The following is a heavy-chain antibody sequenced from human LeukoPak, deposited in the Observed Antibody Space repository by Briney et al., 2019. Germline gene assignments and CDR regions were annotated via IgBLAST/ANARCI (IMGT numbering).Heavy chain of an antibody. CDR3: ARQQVDTAMVI. CDR1: GGFISSSSYY. CDR2: IYYSGST. V-gene: IGHV4-39*01. D-gene: IGHD5-18*01. Sequence: SETLSLTCTVSGGFISSSSYYWGWIRQPPGKGLEWIGSIYYSGSTYYNPSLKSRVTISVDTSKNQFSLKLSSVTAADTAVYYCARQQVDTAMVIWGQGTLVTVSS. J-gene: IGHJ4*02.